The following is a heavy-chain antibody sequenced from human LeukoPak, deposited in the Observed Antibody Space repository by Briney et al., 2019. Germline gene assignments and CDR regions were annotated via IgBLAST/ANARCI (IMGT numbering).Heavy chain of an antibody. J-gene: IGHJ4*02. CDR2: IYYSGST. V-gene: IGHV4-59*08. CDR1: GGSISSYY. Sequence: SETLSLTCTVSGGSISSYYWSWIRQPPGKGLEWIGYIYYSGSTNYNPSLKSRVTISVDTSKNQFSLKLSSVTAADTAVYYCARRGGWLQSRFDYWGQGTLVTVSS. D-gene: IGHD5-24*01. CDR3: ARRGGWLQSRFDY.